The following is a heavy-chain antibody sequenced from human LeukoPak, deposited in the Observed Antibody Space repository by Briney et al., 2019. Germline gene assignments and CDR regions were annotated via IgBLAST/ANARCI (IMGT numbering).Heavy chain of an antibody. CDR2: ISSSGSTI. J-gene: IGHJ6*03. V-gene: IGHV3-11*01. D-gene: IGHD3-22*01. Sequence: GGTLRLSCAASGFTFSDYYMSWIRQAPGKGLEWVSYISSSGSTIYYADSVKGRFTISRDNAKNSLYLQMNSLRAEDTAVYYCARDPYYYDSSGYYSLYYYYYMDVWGKGTTVTVSS. CDR1: GFTFSDYY. CDR3: ARDPYYYDSSGYYSLYYYYYMDV.